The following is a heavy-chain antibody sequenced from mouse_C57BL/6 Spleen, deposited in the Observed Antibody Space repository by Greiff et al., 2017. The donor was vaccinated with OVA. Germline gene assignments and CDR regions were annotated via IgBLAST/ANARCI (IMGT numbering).Heavy chain of an antibody. CDR1: GYTFTDYE. D-gene: IGHD1-1*01. Sequence: QVQLQQSGAELVRPGASVTLSCKASGYTFTDYEMHWVKQTPVHGLEWIGAIDPETGGTAYNQKFKGKAILTADKSSSTAYMELRSLTSEDSAVYYCTKGAYYYGSIFDYWGQGTTLTVSS. J-gene: IGHJ2*01. CDR3: TKGAYYYGSIFDY. V-gene: IGHV1-15*01. CDR2: IDPETGGT.